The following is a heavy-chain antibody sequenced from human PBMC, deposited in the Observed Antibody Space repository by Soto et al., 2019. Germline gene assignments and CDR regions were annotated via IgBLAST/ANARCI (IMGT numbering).Heavy chain of an antibody. J-gene: IGHJ3*02. CDR2: MNPNSGNT. V-gene: IGHV1-8*01. D-gene: IGHD3-3*01. CDR3: ASPARNYDFWSGYSFDI. Sequence: QVQLVQSGAEVKKPGASVKVSCEASGYTFTSYDINWVRQATGQGLEWMGWMNPNSGNTGYAQKFQGRVTMTRNTSISTAYMELSSLRSEDTAVYYCASPARNYDFWSGYSFDIWGQGTMVTVSS. CDR1: GYTFTSYD.